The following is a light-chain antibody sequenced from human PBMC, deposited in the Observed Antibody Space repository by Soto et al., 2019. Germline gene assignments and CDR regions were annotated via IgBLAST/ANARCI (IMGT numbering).Light chain of an antibody. CDR3: SSYTSSSTRV. Sequence: QSALTQPASVSWSPGQSITISCTGTSSDVGGYNYVSWYQQHPGKAPKLMIYDVSNRPSGVSNRFSGSKSGNTASLTISGLQAEDEADYYCSSYTSSSTRVFGGGTKLTAL. CDR1: SSDVGGYNY. V-gene: IGLV2-14*01. CDR2: DVS. J-gene: IGLJ2*01.